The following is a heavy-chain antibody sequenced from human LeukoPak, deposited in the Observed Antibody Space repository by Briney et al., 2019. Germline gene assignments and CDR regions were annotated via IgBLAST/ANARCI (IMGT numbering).Heavy chain of an antibody. J-gene: IGHJ2*01. V-gene: IGHV1-2*02. CDR2: IDPNSGGP. D-gene: IGHD3-10*01. CDR1: GYTFTAHY. CDR3: ARGRGTTMVRGVITNYFDI. Sequence: ASVNVSCKASGYTFTAHYIHWVRQAPGQGLEWMGWIDPNSGGPHYAQKFLGSVTMTGDTSINTAFMELSRLRSDDTAIYYCARGRGTTMVRGVITNYFDIWGRGSLVTVSS.